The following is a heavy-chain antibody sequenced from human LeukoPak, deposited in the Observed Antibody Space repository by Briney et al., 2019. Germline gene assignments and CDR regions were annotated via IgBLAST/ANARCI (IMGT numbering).Heavy chain of an antibody. CDR1: GFTFSRNT. Sequence: GGSLRLSCAGSGFTFSRNTMSWVRQAPGRGLEWVSAISNTGGRTDYADSVKGRFTISRDNSKSTLNLQMDSLRAEDTAVYYCARDEDTTALSEYWGQGTLVTVSS. CDR3: ARDEDTTALSEY. J-gene: IGHJ4*02. D-gene: IGHD2/OR15-2a*01. CDR2: ISNTGGRT. V-gene: IGHV3-23*01.